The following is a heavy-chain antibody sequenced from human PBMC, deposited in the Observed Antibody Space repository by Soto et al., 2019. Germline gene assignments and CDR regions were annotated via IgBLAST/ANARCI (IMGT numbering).Heavy chain of an antibody. CDR3: ARGSKWLADY. CDR1: GGSFSGYY. V-gene: IGHV4-34*01. J-gene: IGHJ4*02. CDR2: INHSGST. Sequence: SETLSLTCAVYGGSFSGYYWSWIRQPPGKGLEWIGEINHSGSTNYNPSLKSRVTISVDTSKNQFSLKLSSVTAADTAVYYCARGSKWLADYWGQGTLVTVSS. D-gene: IGHD6-19*01.